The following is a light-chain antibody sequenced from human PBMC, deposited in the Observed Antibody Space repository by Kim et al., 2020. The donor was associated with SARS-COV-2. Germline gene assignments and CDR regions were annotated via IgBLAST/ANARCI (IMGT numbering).Light chain of an antibody. Sequence: ASVGDTVTTPSRASRGFASYLSWFQQKPGRAPKSLIYAASTLQSGVPPRFSGTGSGTEFTLTISSLQPEYFATNSCLQINSSPYTFGQGTKLEI. CDR2: AAS. J-gene: IGKJ2*01. CDR3: LQINSSPYT. CDR1: RGFASY. V-gene: IGKV1-16*01.